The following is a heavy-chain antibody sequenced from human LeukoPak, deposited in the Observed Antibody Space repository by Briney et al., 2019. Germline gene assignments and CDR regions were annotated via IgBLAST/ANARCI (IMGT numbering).Heavy chain of an antibody. D-gene: IGHD6-13*01. CDR2: ISYDGSNK. CDR3: AREHSRAAAGPLYFDY. J-gene: IGHJ4*02. CDR1: GFTFSSYA. V-gene: IGHV3-30-3*01. Sequence: PGGSLRLSCAASGFTFSSYAMHWVRQAPGKGLEWVAVISYDGSNKYYADSVKGRFTISRDNSKNTLYLQMNSLRAEDTAVYYCAREHSRAAAGPLYFDYWGQGTLVTVSS.